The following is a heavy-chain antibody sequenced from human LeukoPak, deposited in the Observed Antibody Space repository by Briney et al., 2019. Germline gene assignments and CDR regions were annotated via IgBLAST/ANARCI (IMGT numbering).Heavy chain of an antibody. CDR2: LYSDGTT. D-gene: IGHD3-22*01. CDR3: ARAAYDSNGYTANHDY. CDR1: GFTVSSSY. V-gene: IGHV3-53*01. J-gene: IGHJ4*02. Sequence: GGSLRLSCAASGFTVSSSYMSWVRQAPGKGLEWVSVLYSDGTTYYADSVKGRFTISRDNSKNTLHLEMNDLKAEDTAVYFCARAAYDSNGYTANHDYWGQGTLVTVSS.